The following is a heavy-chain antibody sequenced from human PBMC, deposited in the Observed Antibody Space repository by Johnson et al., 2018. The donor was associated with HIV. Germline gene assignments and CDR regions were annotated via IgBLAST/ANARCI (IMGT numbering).Heavy chain of an antibody. V-gene: IGHV3-23*04. J-gene: IGHJ3*02. CDR2: ISGSGGST. Sequence: VQLVESGGGLVQPGGSLRLSCATSGFTFSSYAMSWVRQAPGKGLEWVSAISGSGGSTYYADSVKGRFTISRDNYKNTLYLQMNSLRAEDTAGYYCAKEWYDGSGSADFVHGIREVDAVDIGGQGTMVTGSS. CDR3: AKEWYDGSGSADFVHGIREVDAVDI. CDR1: GFTFSSYA. D-gene: IGHD3-10*01.